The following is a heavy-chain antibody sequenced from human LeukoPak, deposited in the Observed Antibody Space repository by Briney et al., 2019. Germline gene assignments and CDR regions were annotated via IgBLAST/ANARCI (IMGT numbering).Heavy chain of an antibody. CDR3: ARVFAPYYYDSSGYSHFDY. J-gene: IGHJ4*02. D-gene: IGHD3-22*01. V-gene: IGHV1-69*05. Sequence: SVKVSCKASGGTFSSYAISWVRQAPGQGLEWMGGIIPIFGIANYAQKFQGRVTITTDESTSTAYMELSSLRSEDTAVYYCARVFAPYYYDSSGYSHFDYWGQGTLVTVSS. CDR2: IIPIFGIA. CDR1: GGTFSSYA.